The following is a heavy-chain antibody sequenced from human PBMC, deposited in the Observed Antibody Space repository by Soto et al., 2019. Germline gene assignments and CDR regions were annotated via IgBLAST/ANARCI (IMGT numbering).Heavy chain of an antibody. CDR1: GGSFSGYY. D-gene: IGHD6-6*01. J-gene: IGHJ4*02. CDR2: INHSGST. CDR3: ARRRPIRQLPTDY. Sequence: PSETLSLTCAVYGGSFSGYYWSWIRQPPGKGLEWIGEINHSGSTNYNPSLKSRVTISVDTSKNQFSLKLSSVTAADTAVYYCARRRPIRQLPTDYWGQGTLVTVSS. V-gene: IGHV4-34*01.